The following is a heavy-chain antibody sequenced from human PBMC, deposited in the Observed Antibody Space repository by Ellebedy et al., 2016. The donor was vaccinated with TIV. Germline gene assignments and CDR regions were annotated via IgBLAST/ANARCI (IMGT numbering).Heavy chain of an antibody. Sequence: PGGSLRLSCAASGLTFSNYWMHWVRQAPGKGLVWVSRINSDGSSTTYADSVKGRFTISRDNAKNTLYLQMNSLRADDTAVYYCATEDGPWETSCGDYWGQGTLVTVSS. CDR1: GLTFSNYW. CDR2: INSDGSST. D-gene: IGHD2-2*01. V-gene: IGHV3-74*01. CDR3: ATEDGPWETSCGDY. J-gene: IGHJ4*02.